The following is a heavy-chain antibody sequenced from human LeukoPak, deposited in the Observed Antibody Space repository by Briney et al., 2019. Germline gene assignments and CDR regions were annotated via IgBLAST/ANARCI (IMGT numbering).Heavy chain of an antibody. CDR3: AKVLFPYGSGSSLPDY. J-gene: IGHJ4*02. V-gene: IGHV3-43*01. Sequence: GGSLRLSCAASGFTFDDYTMHWVRQAPGKGLEWVSLISWDGGSTYYADSMKGRFTISRDNSKNSLYLQMNSLRTEDTALYYCAKVLFPYGSGSSLPDYWGQGTLVTVSS. CDR2: ISWDGGST. D-gene: IGHD3-10*01. CDR1: GFTFDDYT.